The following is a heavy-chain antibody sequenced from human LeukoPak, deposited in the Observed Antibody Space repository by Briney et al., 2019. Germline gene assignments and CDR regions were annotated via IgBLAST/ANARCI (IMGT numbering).Heavy chain of an antibody. CDR2: ISGSGGST. J-gene: IGHJ4*02. V-gene: IGHV3-23*01. Sequence: GGSLRLSCAASGFTFSSYAMSWVRQAPGKGLEWVSAISGSGGSTYYADSVKGRFTISRDNSKNTLYLQMNSLRAEDTAVYYCAKDLTSGSGSGSYYPDYWGQGTLVTVSS. CDR1: GFTFSSYA. D-gene: IGHD3-10*01. CDR3: AKDLTSGSGSGSYYPDY.